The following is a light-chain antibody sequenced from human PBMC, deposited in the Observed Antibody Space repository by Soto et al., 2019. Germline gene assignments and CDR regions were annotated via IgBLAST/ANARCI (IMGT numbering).Light chain of an antibody. Sequence: QSVVTQEPSLTVSPGGTVTLTRGSSTGAVTSGHYPYWFQQKPGQAPRTLIYDTSNKHSWTPARFSGSLLGGKATLTLSGAQPEDEAEYYCLLSYSGASWVFGGGTQLTVL. CDR3: LLSYSGASWV. CDR1: TGAVTSGHY. J-gene: IGLJ3*02. V-gene: IGLV7-46*01. CDR2: DTS.